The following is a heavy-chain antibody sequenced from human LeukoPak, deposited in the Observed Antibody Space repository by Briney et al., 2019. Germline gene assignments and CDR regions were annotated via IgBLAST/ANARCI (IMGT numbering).Heavy chain of an antibody. V-gene: IGHV3-73*01. D-gene: IGHD1-1*01. CDR2: IRSKANSYAT. CDR3: TRWKSEGDY. J-gene: IGHJ4*02. CDR1: GFTFSGSA. Sequence: GGSLRLSCAASGFTFSGSAMPWVRQASGKGLEWVGRIRSKANSYATAYAASVKGRFTISRDDSKDTAYLQMNSLKTEDTAVYYCTRWKSEGDYWGQGTLVTVSS.